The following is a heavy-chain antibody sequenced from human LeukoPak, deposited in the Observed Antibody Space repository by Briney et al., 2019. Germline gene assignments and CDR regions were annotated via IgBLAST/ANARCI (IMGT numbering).Heavy chain of an antibody. V-gene: IGHV4-59*12. J-gene: IGHJ4*02. CDR1: GGSISSYY. D-gene: IGHD3-10*01. CDR2: IYYSGST. CDR3: ARDRGPGFDC. Sequence: SETLSLTCTVSGGSISSYYWSWIRQPPGKGLEWIGYIYYSGSTNYNPSLKSRVTISVDTSKNQFSLKLSSVTAADAAVYYCARDRGPGFDCWGQGTLVTVSS.